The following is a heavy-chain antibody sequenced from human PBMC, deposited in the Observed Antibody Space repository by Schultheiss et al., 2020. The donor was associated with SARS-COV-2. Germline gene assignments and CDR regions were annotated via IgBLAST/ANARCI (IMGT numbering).Heavy chain of an antibody. CDR1: GFTFSSYS. V-gene: IGHV3-21*01. Sequence: GGSLRLSCAASGFTFSSYSIHWVRQAPGKGLEWVSSITGSSSYIYYADSVKGRFTISRDNAKNSLYPQMNSLRAEDTAVYYCARETYYYDTSGYYPYYFDYWGQGTLVTVSS. D-gene: IGHD3-22*01. J-gene: IGHJ4*02. CDR3: ARETYYYDTSGYYPYYFDY. CDR2: ITGSSSYI.